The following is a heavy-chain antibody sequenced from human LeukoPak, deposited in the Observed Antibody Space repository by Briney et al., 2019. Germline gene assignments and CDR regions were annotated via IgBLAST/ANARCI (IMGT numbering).Heavy chain of an antibody. J-gene: IGHJ4*02. CDR3: AREVSYYYDSSGYYYFDY. V-gene: IGHV3-21*01. CDR2: ISSSSSYI. D-gene: IGHD3-22*01. Sequence: NPGGSLRLSCAASGFTFSSYSMNWVRQAPGKGLEWVSSISSSSSYIYYAASVKGRFTISRDNAKNSLYLQMNSLRAEDTAVYYCAREVSYYYDSSGYYYFDYRGQGTLVTVSS. CDR1: GFTFSSYS.